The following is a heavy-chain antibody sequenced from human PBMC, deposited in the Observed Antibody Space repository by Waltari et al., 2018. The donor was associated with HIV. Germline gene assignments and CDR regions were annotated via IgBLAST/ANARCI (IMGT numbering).Heavy chain of an antibody. D-gene: IGHD2-15*01. CDR3: AKVRLLLDAFDI. J-gene: IGHJ3*02. V-gene: IGHV3-9*01. CDR2: ISWNSGSI. CDR1: GFTFIDYA. Sequence: EVQLVESGGGLVQPGRALKLSCDASGFTFIDYAMHWVGQAPGKGLEWVSGISWNSGSIGYADSVKGRFTISRDNAKNSLYLQMNSLRAEDTALYYCAKVRLLLDAFDIWGQGTMVTVSS.